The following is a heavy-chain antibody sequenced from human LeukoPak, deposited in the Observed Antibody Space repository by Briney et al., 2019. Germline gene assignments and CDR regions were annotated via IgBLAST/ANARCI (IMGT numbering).Heavy chain of an antibody. Sequence: PSETLSLTCAVYGGPFSGYYWSWIRQPPGKGLEWIGEIDHSGSTNYNPSLKSRVTISVDTSKNQFSLKLSSVTAADTAVYYCAGNIAARLDYWGQGTLVTVSS. V-gene: IGHV4-34*01. J-gene: IGHJ4*02. CDR3: AGNIAARLDY. CDR2: IDHSGST. D-gene: IGHD6-6*01. CDR1: GGPFSGYY.